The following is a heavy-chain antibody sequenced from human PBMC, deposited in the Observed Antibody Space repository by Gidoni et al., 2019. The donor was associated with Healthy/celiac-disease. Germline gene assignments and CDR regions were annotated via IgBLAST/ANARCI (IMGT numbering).Heavy chain of an antibody. D-gene: IGHD2-15*01. CDR1: GFTFDDYA. Sequence: EVQLVESGGGLVQPGRSLRLSCTASGFTFDDYARHWVRQAPGKGLGSVSGISWNSGSIGYADSVKGRFPISSDNAKNSLYLQMNSLRAEDTALYYCAQGQYCSGGSCYENWFDPWGQGTLLTVSS. V-gene: IGHV3-9*01. J-gene: IGHJ5*02. CDR3: AQGQYCSGGSCYENWFDP. CDR2: ISWNSGSI.